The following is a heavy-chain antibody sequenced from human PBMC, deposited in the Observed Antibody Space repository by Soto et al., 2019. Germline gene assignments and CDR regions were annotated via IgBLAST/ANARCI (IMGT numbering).Heavy chain of an antibody. CDR2: IYYSGST. CDR3: AREGYGTSYFDY. J-gene: IGHJ4*02. Sequence: SETLSLTCTVSGGSISSSSYYWGWIRQPPGKGLEWIGSIYYSGSTYYNPSLKSRVTISVDTSKNQFSLKLSSVTAAVTAVYYCAREGYGTSYFDYWGQGTLVTVSS. CDR1: GGSISSSSYY. V-gene: IGHV4-39*02. D-gene: IGHD5-12*01.